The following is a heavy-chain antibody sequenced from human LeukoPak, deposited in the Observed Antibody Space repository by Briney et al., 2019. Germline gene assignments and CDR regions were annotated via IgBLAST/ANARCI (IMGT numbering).Heavy chain of an antibody. V-gene: IGHV3-7*01. J-gene: IGHJ4*02. CDR2: IKQDGSEK. D-gene: IGHD3-16*01. Sequence: GGSLRLSCVVPGFTFSSYWMSWVRQAPGKGLEWVANIKQDGSEKKYVDSVKGRFTISRDNAKNSLYLQMNSLRAEDTAVYYCARDPDDYVWGIFDYWGQGTLVTVSS. CDR3: ARDPDDYVWGIFDY. CDR1: GFTFSSYW.